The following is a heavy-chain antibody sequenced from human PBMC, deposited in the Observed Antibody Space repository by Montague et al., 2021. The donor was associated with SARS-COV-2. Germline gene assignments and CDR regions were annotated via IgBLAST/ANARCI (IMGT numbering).Heavy chain of an antibody. CDR3: ARGSGWYKYWYFDL. CDR2: MNPSGNT. CDR1: GGSFSGYY. D-gene: IGHD6-19*01. J-gene: IGHJ2*01. V-gene: IGHV4-34*01. Sequence: SETLSLTCAVYGGSFSGYYWSWIRQPPGKGLEWIGEMNPSGNTNYNPSLKSRVTISIDTSKNQFSLKLSSVTAADTAVYYCARGSGWYKYWYFDLWGRGTLVTVSS.